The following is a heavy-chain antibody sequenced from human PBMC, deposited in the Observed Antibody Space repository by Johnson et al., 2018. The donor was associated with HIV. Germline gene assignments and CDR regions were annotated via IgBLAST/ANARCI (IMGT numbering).Heavy chain of an antibody. J-gene: IGHJ3*02. CDR3: ANLGYSSSWDYDGFDI. D-gene: IGHD6-13*01. Sequence: VQLVESGGGLVKPGGSLRLSCAASGFTFSDYYMSWIRQAPGKGLEWVSGISGSGGSTYYADSVKGRFTISRDNSKNTLYLQMNSLRAEDTAVYYCANLGYSSSWDYDGFDIWGQGTMVTVSS. CDR1: GFTFSDYY. V-gene: IGHV3-23*04. CDR2: ISGSGGST.